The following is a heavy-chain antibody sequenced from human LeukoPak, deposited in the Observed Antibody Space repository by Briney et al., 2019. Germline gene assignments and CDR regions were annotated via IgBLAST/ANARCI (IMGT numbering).Heavy chain of an antibody. Sequence: PGRSLRLSCAASGFTFGSYGMHWVRQAPGRGLEWVAIIWYDGSRTYYADSVKGRFTISRDSSKNTLYLQMNSLRAGDTAVYYCARLGSSWSIDYWGQGTLVTVSS. V-gene: IGHV3-33*01. CDR3: ARLGSSWSIDY. CDR1: GFTFGSYG. J-gene: IGHJ4*02. D-gene: IGHD6-13*01. CDR2: IWYDGSRT.